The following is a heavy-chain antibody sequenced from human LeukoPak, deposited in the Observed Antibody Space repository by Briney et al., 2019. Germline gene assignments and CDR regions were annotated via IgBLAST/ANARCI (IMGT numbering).Heavy chain of an antibody. CDR3: ARVGCSSTSCLDY. V-gene: IGHV3-30-3*01. CDR2: ISHDGSNK. Sequence: GRSLRLSCAASGFTFSSYAMHWVRQAPGKGLEWVAVISHDGSNKYYADSVKGRFTISRDNSKNTLYLQMNSLRAEDTAVYYCARVGCSSTSCLDYWGQGTLVTVSS. D-gene: IGHD2-2*01. CDR1: GFTFSSYA. J-gene: IGHJ4*02.